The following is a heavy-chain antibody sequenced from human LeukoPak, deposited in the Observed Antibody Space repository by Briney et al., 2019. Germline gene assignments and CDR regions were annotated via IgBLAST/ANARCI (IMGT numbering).Heavy chain of an antibody. V-gene: IGHV3-21*01. CDR3: ARPAIEGVFDI. D-gene: IGHD2-2*02. CDR2: ISSRSSYI. J-gene: IGHJ3*02. Sequence: GGSLRLSCAASGFTFSGYSMNWVRQAPGKGLEWVSSISSRSSYIYYADSVKGRFTISRDNAKNSLYLQMNSLRAEDTAVYYCARPAIEGVFDIWGQGTMVTVSS. CDR1: GFTFSGYS.